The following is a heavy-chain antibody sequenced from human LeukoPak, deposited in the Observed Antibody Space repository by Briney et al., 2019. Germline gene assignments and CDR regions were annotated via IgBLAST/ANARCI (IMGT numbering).Heavy chain of an antibody. J-gene: IGHJ4*02. CDR1: GYTFINYG. V-gene: IGHV1-18*01. D-gene: IGHD3-22*01. CDR2: ISAYNGDT. Sequence: GASVKISCKASGYTFINYGITWVRQAPGQGLEWMGWISAYNGDTNYAQKFQDRVTMTTDTSTSTAYMELGSLRSDDTAVYYCARDERYDSSGYPFDYWGQGTLVTVSS. CDR3: ARDERYDSSGYPFDY.